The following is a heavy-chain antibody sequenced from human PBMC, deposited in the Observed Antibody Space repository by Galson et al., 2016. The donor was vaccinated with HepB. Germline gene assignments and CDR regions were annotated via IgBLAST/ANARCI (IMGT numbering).Heavy chain of an antibody. V-gene: IGHV1-69*06. J-gene: IGHJ5*02. CDR2: ITPIFGSA. Sequence: SVKVSCKASGYTFSRYGINWVRQAPGHGLEWMGGITPIFGSATYAQKFQGRVTITAVKSAHTVYMELRSLRSEDTAVYYCARGATVGARVWFDPWGQGTLVTVSS. CDR1: GYTFSRYG. D-gene: IGHD1-26*01. CDR3: ARGATVGARVWFDP.